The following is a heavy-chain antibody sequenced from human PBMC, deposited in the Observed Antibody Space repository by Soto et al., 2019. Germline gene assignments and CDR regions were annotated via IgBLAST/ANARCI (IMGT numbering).Heavy chain of an antibody. V-gene: IGHV4-59*01. Sequence: SETLSLTCTVSGGSISSYYWSWIRQPPGKGLEWIGYIYYSGSTNYNPSLKSRVTISVDTSKNQFSLKLSSVTAADTAVYYCARNPSSVAARRNYYYYGMDVWGQGTTVTV. D-gene: IGHD6-6*01. CDR3: ARNPSSVAARRNYYYYGMDV. CDR1: GGSISSYY. CDR2: IYYSGST. J-gene: IGHJ6*02.